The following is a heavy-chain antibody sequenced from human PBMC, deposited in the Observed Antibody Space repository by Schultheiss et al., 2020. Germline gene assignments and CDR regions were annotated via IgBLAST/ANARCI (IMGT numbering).Heavy chain of an antibody. V-gene: IGHV4-4*02. CDR3: ARDTTVVTPEPYYYYGMDV. CDR2: IYYSGST. CDR1: GGSISSSNW. J-gene: IGHJ6*04. D-gene: IGHD4-23*01. Sequence: SATLSLTCAVSGGSISSSNWWSWVRQPPGKGLEWIGSIYYSGSTYYNPSLKSRVTISVDTSKNQFSLKLSSVTAADTAVYYCARDTTVVTPEPYYYYGMDVWGRGAT.